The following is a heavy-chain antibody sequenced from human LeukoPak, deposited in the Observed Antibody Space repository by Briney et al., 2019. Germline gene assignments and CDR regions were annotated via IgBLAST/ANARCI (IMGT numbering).Heavy chain of an antibody. CDR1: GFTFSRYA. CDR3: VKDDSYYYDSSTYVA. J-gene: IGHJ5*02. CDR2: ISSNGGST. Sequence: PGGSLRLSCSASGFTFSRYAMHWVRQAPGKGLEYVSAISSNGGSTYYADSVKGRFTISRDNSKNTLYLQMSSLRAEDTAVYYCVKDDSYYYDSSTYVAWGQGTLVTVSS. D-gene: IGHD3-22*01. V-gene: IGHV3-64D*06.